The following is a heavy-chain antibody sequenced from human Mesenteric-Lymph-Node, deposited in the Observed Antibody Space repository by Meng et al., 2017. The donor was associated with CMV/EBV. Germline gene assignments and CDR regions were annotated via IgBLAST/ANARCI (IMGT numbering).Heavy chain of an antibody. CDR3: ARGAASYFDY. CDR1: GFTFSSYW. CDR2: IKQDGSEK. V-gene: IGHV3-7*01. J-gene: IGHJ4*02. Sequence: GESLKISCAASGFTFSSYWMTWVRQAPGKGLEWVATIKQDGSEKYSVDSVKGRLTISRDNAKNSLYLQMNSLRAEDTAVYYCARGAASYFDYWGQGTLVTVSS.